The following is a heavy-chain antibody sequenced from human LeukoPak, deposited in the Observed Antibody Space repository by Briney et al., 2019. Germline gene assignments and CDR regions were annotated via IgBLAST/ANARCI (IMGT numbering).Heavy chain of an antibody. CDR2: IIPIFGTA. D-gene: IGHD5-24*01. J-gene: IGHJ4*02. Sequence: GASVKVSCKASGGTFSSYAISWVRQAPGQGLEWMGGIIPIFGTANYAQKFQGRVTITADESTSTAYMELSSLRSDDTAVYYCARDSTWDGYNSGLVGWGQGTLVTVSS. CDR3: ARDSTWDGYNSGLVG. CDR1: GGTFSSYA. V-gene: IGHV1-69*13.